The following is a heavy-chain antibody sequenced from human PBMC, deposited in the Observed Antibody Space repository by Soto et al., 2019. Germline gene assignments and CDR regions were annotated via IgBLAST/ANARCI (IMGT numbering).Heavy chain of an antibody. CDR1: GCSISSSSYY. D-gene: IGHD4-17*01. V-gene: IGHV4-39*01. CDR2: IYYSGST. CDR3: PRHWGSGGDSNWFDP. Sequence: SETLSLTCTVSGCSISSSSYYWGWIRQPPGKGLEWIGSIYYSGSTYYNPSLKSRVTISVDTSKNQFSLKLSSVTAADTAVYYCPRHWGSGGDSNWFDPWGQGTLVTVSS. J-gene: IGHJ5*02.